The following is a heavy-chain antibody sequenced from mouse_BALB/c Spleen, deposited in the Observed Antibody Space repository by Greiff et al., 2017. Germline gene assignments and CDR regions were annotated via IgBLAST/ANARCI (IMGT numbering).Heavy chain of an antibody. CDR1: GFTFSSYY. V-gene: IGHV5-6-2*01. CDR2: INSNGGST. CDR3: ARHEGELGRFDY. Sequence: EVKVEESGGGLVKLGGSLKLSCAASGFTFSSYYMSWVRQTPEKRLELVAAINSNGGSTYYPDTVKGRFTISRDNAKNTLYLQMSSLKSEDTALYYCARHEGELGRFDYWGQGTTLTVSS. D-gene: IGHD4-1*01. J-gene: IGHJ2*01.